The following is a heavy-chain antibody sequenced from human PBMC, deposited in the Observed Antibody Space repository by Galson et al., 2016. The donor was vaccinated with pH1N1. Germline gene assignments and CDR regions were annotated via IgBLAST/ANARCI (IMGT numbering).Heavy chain of an antibody. CDR2: ISGRGEST. D-gene: IGHD4-17*01. CDR3: AKDLSSDYGDYGLDY. V-gene: IGHV3-23*01. Sequence: SLRLSCAASGFTFVSYAMTWVRQAPGKGLEWVSSISGRGESTYYSDSVKGHLTISRDNSKNTLYLQMNSLRTEDTAVYYCAKDLSSDYGDYGLDYWGQGTLVTVSS. CDR1: GFTFVSYA. J-gene: IGHJ4*02.